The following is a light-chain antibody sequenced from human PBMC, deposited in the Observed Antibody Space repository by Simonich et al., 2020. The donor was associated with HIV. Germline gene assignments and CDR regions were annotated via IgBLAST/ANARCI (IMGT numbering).Light chain of an antibody. CDR1: SSDIGGYSY. CDR2: DVN. Sequence: QSALTQPASVSGSPGQSITISCTGTSSDIGGYSYVSWYQQHPGKAPKIIIYDVNNRPSGISNRFSGSKSGNTASRTISGLQAEDEADYYCSSYISSITYVLFGGGTKLTVL. J-gene: IGLJ2*01. V-gene: IGLV2-14*03. CDR3: SSYISSITYVL.